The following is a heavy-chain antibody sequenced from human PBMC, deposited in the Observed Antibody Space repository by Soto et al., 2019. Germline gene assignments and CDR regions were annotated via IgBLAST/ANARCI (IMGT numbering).Heavy chain of an antibody. CDR2: INHSGST. J-gene: IGHJ5*02. D-gene: IGHD2-2*01. Sequence: PSATLSLTCAVYGGSFSGYYWSWIRQPPGKGLEWIGEINHSGSTNYNPSLKSRVTISVDTSKNQFSLKLSSVTAADTAVYYCARGRDIVVVPAAMVHWFDPWGQGTLVTVYS. CDR3: ARGRDIVVVPAAMVHWFDP. CDR1: GGSFSGYY. V-gene: IGHV4-34*01.